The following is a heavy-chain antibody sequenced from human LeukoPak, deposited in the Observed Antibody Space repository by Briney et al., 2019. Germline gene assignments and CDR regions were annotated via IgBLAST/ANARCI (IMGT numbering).Heavy chain of an antibody. J-gene: IGHJ3*02. D-gene: IGHD2-2*01. CDR2: IYYSGST. CDR3: AGNLGDIVVVPAAYLYAFDI. V-gene: IGHV4-39*07. CDR1: GGSISSSSYY. Sequence: SETLSLTCTVSGGSISSSSYYWGWIRQPPGKGLEWIGSIYYSGSTYYNPSLKSRVTISVDTSKNQFSLKLSSVTAADTAVYYCAGNLGDIVVVPAAYLYAFDIWGQGTMVTVSS.